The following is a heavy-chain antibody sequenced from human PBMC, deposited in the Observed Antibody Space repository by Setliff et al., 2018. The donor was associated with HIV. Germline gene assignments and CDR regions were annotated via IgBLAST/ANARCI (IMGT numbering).Heavy chain of an antibody. CDR2: IWYDASKK. CDR3: VKDVLKFWSGSGALDF. J-gene: IGHJ4*02. CDR1: GFTFNSYG. Sequence: PGGSLRLSCAASGFTFNSYGIHWVRQAPGKGLEWVALIWYDASKKEYSDSVKGRFNILRDDSKKTAYLQMNSLREEDTAVYYCVKDVLKFWSGSGALDFWGPGTLVTVSS. D-gene: IGHD3-3*01. V-gene: IGHV3-30*02.